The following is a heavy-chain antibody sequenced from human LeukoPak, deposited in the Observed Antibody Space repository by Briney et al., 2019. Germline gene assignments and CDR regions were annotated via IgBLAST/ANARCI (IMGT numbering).Heavy chain of an antibody. CDR2: ISGSGGAT. J-gene: IGHJ4*02. CDR1: GFTFNTYG. CDR3: ARGGVDYYGSGTYYLMCYFDY. D-gene: IGHD3-10*01. V-gene: IGHV3-23*01. Sequence: GSLRLSCAASGFTFNTYGMSWVRKAPGQGLEWVSGISGSGGATYYADSVKGRFTISRDDPHNTLYLQKNSLRAEDTAVYFCARGGVDYYGSGTYYLMCYFDYWGQGALVTVSS.